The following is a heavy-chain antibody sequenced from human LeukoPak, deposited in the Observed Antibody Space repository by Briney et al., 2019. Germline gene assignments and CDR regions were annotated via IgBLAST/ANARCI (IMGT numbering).Heavy chain of an antibody. V-gene: IGHV3-9*01. Sequence: PGRSLRLSCAASGFTFDDYAMHWVRQDPGKGLEWVSGISWNSGNIGYADSVKGRFTISRDNAKNSLYLQMNSLRAEDTALYYCAKDSTSEYSSSFSRFDPWGQGTLVTVSS. D-gene: IGHD6-6*01. CDR2: ISWNSGNI. CDR1: GFTFDDYA. CDR3: AKDSTSEYSSSFSRFDP. J-gene: IGHJ5*02.